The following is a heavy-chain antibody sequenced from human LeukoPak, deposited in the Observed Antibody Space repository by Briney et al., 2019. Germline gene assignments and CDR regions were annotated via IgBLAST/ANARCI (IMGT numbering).Heavy chain of an antibody. D-gene: IGHD6-19*01. CDR1: GGSISSYY. Sequence: SETLSLTCTVSGGSISSYYWSWIRQPAGKGLEWIGRTYTSGSTNYNPSLKSRVTMSVGTSKNQFSLKLSSVTAADTAVYYCARAYSSGSYYGMDVWGQGTTVTVSS. J-gene: IGHJ6*02. CDR2: TYTSGST. V-gene: IGHV4-4*07. CDR3: ARAYSSGSYYGMDV.